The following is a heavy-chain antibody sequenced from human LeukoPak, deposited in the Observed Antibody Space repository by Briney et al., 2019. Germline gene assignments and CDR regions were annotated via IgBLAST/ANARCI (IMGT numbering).Heavy chain of an antibody. D-gene: IGHD2-15*01. J-gene: IGHJ4*02. CDR3: AKERSEVVVAATNY. CDR2: ITGGGDTT. CDR1: GFTFNSYA. Sequence: GGSLRLSCAASGFTFNSYAMTWVRQAPGKGLEWVSSITGGGDTTYYADSVRGRFTISRDNSKNTLSLQINGLRAEDTAVYYCAKERSEVVVAATNYWGQGTLVTVSS. V-gene: IGHV3-23*01.